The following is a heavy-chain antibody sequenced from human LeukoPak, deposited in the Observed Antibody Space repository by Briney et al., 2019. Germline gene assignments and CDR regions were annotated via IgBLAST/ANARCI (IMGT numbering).Heavy chain of an antibody. Sequence: ALVKVSCKASGYTFTSYYTHWVRQAPGQGLEWMGIINPSGGSTSYAQKFQGRVTMTRDTSTSTVYMELSSLRSEDTAVYYCARDLGGYSSSSTNWFDPWGQGTLVTVSS. J-gene: IGHJ5*02. D-gene: IGHD6-13*01. CDR3: ARDLGGYSSSSTNWFDP. V-gene: IGHV1-46*01. CDR1: GYTFTSYY. CDR2: INPSGGST.